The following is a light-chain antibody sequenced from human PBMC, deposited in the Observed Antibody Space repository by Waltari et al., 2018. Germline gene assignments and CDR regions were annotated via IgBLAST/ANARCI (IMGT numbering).Light chain of an antibody. CDR2: GND. Sequence: QSVLTQPPSVSGAPGQRVTISCTGSSSNIGAGYDVHWYQQLPGRAPKLLIHGNDRRPSGVPDRFSGSKSGTLGCLAIAGLHADDETEYYCQAYDSSLSGHVFVTGTKVTVL. J-gene: IGLJ1*01. CDR1: SSNIGAGYD. CDR3: QAYDSSLSGHV. V-gene: IGLV1-40*01.